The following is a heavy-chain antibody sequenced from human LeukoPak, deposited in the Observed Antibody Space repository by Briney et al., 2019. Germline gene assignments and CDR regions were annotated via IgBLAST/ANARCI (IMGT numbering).Heavy chain of an antibody. J-gene: IGHJ6*04. CDR3: ARVGYSSSPSLDV. D-gene: IGHD6-13*01. V-gene: IGHV3-48*03. CDR2: ISSSGSTI. CDR1: GFTFSSYE. Sequence: GGSLRLSCAASGFTFSSYEMNWVRQAPGKGLEWVSYISSSGSTIYYADSVKGRFTISRDNAKNSLYLQMNSLRAEDTAVYYSARVGYSSSPSLDVWGTGTPVTVSS.